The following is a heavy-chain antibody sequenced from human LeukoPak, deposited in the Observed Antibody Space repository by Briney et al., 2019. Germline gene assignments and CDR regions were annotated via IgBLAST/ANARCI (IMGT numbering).Heavy chain of an antibody. Sequence: SETLSLTCALYGGSFSGYYWSWIRQPPGKGLEWIGEIYHSWSTNNNPSLNSPVTISVDTSKNQFSLKLSCVTAADTAVYYCARVHCSSTSCYRSAYYGSNKERYFDYWGQGTMVTVSS. V-gene: IGHV4-34*01. CDR2: IYHSWST. CDR3: ARVHCSSTSCYRSAYYGSNKERYFDY. D-gene: IGHD2-2*02. J-gene: IGHJ4*02. CDR1: GGSFSGYY.